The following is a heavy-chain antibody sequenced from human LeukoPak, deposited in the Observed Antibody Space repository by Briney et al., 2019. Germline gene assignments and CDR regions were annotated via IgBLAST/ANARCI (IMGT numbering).Heavy chain of an antibody. D-gene: IGHD4-11*01. CDR3: ARERADYSNYPSYYYYYYMDV. CDR2: INPNSGGT. J-gene: IGHJ6*03. Sequence: ASVKVSCKAFGYAFTSYYIHWVRQAPGQGLEWMGWINPNSGGTNYAQKFQGRVTMTRDTSISTAYMELSRLRSDDTAVYYCARERADYSNYPSYYYYYYMDVWGKGTTVTVSS. CDR1: GYAFTSYY. V-gene: IGHV1-2*02.